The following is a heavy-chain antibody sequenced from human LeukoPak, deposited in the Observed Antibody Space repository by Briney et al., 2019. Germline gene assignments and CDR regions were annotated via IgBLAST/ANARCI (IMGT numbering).Heavy chain of an antibody. J-gene: IGHJ6*03. CDR1: GFTFSSYA. V-gene: IGHV3-23*01. D-gene: IGHD3-3*01. CDR2: ISGSGGST. Sequence: PGGSLRLSCAASGFTFSSYAMSWVRQAPGEGLEWVSAISGSGGSTYYADSVKGRFTISRDNTKNTLYLQMNSLRAEDRAVYYCAKDWSGYPYYYYYYMDVWGKGTTVTVSS. CDR3: AKDWSGYPYYYYYYMDV.